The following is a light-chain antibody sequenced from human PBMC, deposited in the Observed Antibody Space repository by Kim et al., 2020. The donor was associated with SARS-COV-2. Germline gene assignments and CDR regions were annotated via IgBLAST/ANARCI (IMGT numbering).Light chain of an antibody. CDR2: LNSDGSH. Sequence: QLVLTQSPSASASLGASVKLTCILSSGHSSYTIAWHQQQPEKGPRYLMKLNSDGSHKRGAGIPDRFSGSSSGAERYLTISSLQSEDEAYYYCQTWGTAIDVVFGGGTKLTVL. CDR1: SGHSSYT. J-gene: IGLJ2*01. V-gene: IGLV4-69*01. CDR3: QTWGTAIDVV.